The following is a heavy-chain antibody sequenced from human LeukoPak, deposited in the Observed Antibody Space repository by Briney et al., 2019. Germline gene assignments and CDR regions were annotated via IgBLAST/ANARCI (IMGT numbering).Heavy chain of an antibody. CDR1: GFSFTTYW. Sequence: GESLKISCKGSGFSFTTYWIGWVRQMPGKGLEWMGIIYPGDSDTRYSPSFQGQVTISVDQSISTAYLQWSSLKASDTAMYYCAREYSRSSSLVDYWGQGTLVTVSS. CDR2: IYPGDSDT. J-gene: IGHJ4*02. V-gene: IGHV5-51*01. D-gene: IGHD6-6*01. CDR3: AREYSRSSSLVDY.